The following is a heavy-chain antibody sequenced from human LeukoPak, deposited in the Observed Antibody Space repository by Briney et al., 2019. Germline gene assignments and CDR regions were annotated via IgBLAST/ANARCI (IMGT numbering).Heavy chain of an antibody. CDR2: INPNSGGT. CDR3: ARVLFGVATSNFDY. D-gene: IGHD5-12*01. CDR1: GYTFTSYP. V-gene: IGHV1-2*02. Sequence: ASVKVSCKASGYTFTSYPMHWVRQAPGQGLEWMGIINPNSGGTNYAQKFQGRVTMTRDTSISTAYMELSRLRSDDTAVYYCARVLFGVATSNFDYWGQGTLVTVSS. J-gene: IGHJ4*02.